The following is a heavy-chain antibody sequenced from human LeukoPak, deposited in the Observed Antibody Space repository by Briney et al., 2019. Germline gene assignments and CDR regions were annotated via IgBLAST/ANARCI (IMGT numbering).Heavy chain of an antibody. CDR2: IDYSGST. Sequence: SETLSLTCTVSGGSISSSDYWTWIRQPPGKGLEWIGYIDYSGSTNYNPSLKSRVTISVDTSKNQFSLNLSSVTAADTAVYYCARVLTAYYFDYWGQGTLVTVSS. CDR1: GGSISSSDY. V-gene: IGHV4-61*01. CDR3: ARVLTAYYFDY. J-gene: IGHJ4*02.